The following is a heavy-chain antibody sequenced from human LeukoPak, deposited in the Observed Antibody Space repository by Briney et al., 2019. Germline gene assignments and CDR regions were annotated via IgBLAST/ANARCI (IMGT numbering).Heavy chain of an antibody. CDR1: GGSFSGYY. Sequence: SETLSLTCAVYGGSFSGYYWSWIRQPPGKGLEWIGEINHSGSTNYNPSLKSRVTISVDTSKNQSSLKLSSVTAADTAVYYCARGRLGHCSSTSCYALGFNWFDPWGQGTLVTVSS. CDR3: ARGRLGHCSSTSCYALGFNWFDP. J-gene: IGHJ5*02. D-gene: IGHD2-2*01. V-gene: IGHV4-34*01. CDR2: INHSGST.